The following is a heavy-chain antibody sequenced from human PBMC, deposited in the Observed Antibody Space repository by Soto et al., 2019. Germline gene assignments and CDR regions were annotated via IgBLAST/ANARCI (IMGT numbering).Heavy chain of an antibody. CDR1: GGSISSSSYY. Sequence: SETLSLTCTVSGGSISSSSYYWGWIRQPPGKGLEWIGSIYYSGSTYYNPSLKSRVTISVDTSKNRFSLKLSSVTAADTAVYYCARRVMVRGVIDYWGQGTLVTVSS. CDR2: IYYSGST. V-gene: IGHV4-39*01. D-gene: IGHD3-10*01. CDR3: ARRVMVRGVIDY. J-gene: IGHJ4*02.